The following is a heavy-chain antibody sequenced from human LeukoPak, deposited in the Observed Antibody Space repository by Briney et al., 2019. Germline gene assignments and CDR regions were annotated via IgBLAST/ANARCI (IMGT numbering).Heavy chain of an antibody. Sequence: SETLSLTCAVYGGSFSGYYWSWLRQPPGKGLEWIGEINHSGSTNYNPSLKSRVTISVDTSKNQFSLKLSSVTAADTAVYYCARGLLWFGESKPYYFDYWGQGTLVTVSS. CDR1: GGSFSGYY. CDR2: INHSGST. V-gene: IGHV4-34*01. D-gene: IGHD3-10*01. CDR3: ARGLLWFGESKPYYFDY. J-gene: IGHJ4*02.